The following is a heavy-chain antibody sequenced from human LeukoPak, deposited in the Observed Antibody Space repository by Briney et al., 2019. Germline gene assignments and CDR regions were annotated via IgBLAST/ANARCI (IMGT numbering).Heavy chain of an antibody. CDR2: MYLSGTT. CDR3: AGLVGRYSSGLYYYYFDY. D-gene: IGHD3-22*01. J-gene: IGHJ4*02. Sequence: KSSETLSLTRTVSGDSINSLDLWSWVRQPPGKGLEWIGEMYLSGTTHSNPSVKSRVTISIDKSKNQFFLNLSSVTAADTAVYYCAGLVGRYSSGLYYYYFDYWGQGTLVTVSS. V-gene: IGHV4-4*02. CDR1: GDSINSLDL.